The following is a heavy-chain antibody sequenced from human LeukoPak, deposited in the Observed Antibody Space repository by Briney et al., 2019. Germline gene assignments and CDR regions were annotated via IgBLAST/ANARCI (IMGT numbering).Heavy chain of an antibody. CDR3: ATEGLDSSGYYYDY. CDR1: GFSFSSYT. J-gene: IGHJ4*02. V-gene: IGHV3-7*01. Sequence: GGSLRLSCAASGFSFSSYTMTWVRQAPGKGLEWVANIKQDGSEQYYVDSVKGRFTLSRDNAKNSVYLQMNRLRGEDTAVYYCATEGLDSSGYYYDYWGQGILVIVSS. D-gene: IGHD3-22*01. CDR2: IKQDGSEQ.